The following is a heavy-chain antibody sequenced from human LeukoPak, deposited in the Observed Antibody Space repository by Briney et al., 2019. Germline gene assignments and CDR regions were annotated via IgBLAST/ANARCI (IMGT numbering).Heavy chain of an antibody. CDR1: GGSISSSSYC. CDR2: IYCSGST. D-gene: IGHD2-15*01. Sequence: SETLSLTCTVSGGSISSSSYCWGWLRQPPGKGREWIGSIYCSGSTYYNPSLKSRVTISVDTSKSQFSLKLSSVTPADTAVYYCARDPIVVVVAATGIGGMDVWGQGTTLTVSS. CDR3: ARDPIVVVVAATGIGGMDV. J-gene: IGHJ6*02. V-gene: IGHV4-39*02.